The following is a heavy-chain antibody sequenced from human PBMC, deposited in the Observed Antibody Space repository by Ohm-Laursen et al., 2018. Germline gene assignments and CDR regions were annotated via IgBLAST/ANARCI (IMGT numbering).Heavy chain of an antibody. J-gene: IGHJ5*02. CDR3: ASGDSSGYYFHWFDP. Sequence: LSLTCAASGFSFNDYGMHWVRQAPGKGLERLAALGNDGTEKFYADSVKGRFTISRDNAKNSLYLQMNSLRAEDTAVYYCASGDSSGYYFHWFDPWGQGTLVTVSS. CDR1: GFSFNDYG. CDR2: LGNDGTEK. D-gene: IGHD3-22*01. V-gene: IGHV3-33*01.